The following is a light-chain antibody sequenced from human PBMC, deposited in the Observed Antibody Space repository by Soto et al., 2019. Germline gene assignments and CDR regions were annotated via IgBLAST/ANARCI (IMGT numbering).Light chain of an antibody. Sequence: DIQMTQSPSSLSASVGDRVTVTCRASQGIRNDLGWYQQKPGKAPKRLIYGASGMQSGVPSRFSGSASGTEFTLTVSSQQPEDFSTYYCLQNNSFPRTFGQGTKVEI. J-gene: IGKJ1*01. CDR3: LQNNSFPRT. CDR1: QGIRND. CDR2: GAS. V-gene: IGKV1-17*01.